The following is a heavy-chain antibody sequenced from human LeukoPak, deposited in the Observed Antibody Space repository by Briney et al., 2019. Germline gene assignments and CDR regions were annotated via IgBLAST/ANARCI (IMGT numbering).Heavy chain of an antibody. CDR2: IRYDGSNK. Sequence: GGSLRLSCAASGFTFSTYGMHWVRQAPGKGLEWVAFIRYDGSNKYYADSVKGRFTISRDNSKNTLYLQMNSLRAEDTAVYYCARDGRMITFGGVIDLAAPYYYYYGMDVWAQGTTVTVSS. D-gene: IGHD3-16*02. CDR3: ARDGRMITFGGVIDLAAPYYYYYGMDV. CDR1: GFTFSTYG. J-gene: IGHJ6*02. V-gene: IGHV3-30*02.